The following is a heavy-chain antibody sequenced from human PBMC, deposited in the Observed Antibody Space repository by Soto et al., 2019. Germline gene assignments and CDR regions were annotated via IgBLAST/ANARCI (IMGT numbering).Heavy chain of an antibody. V-gene: IGHV1-18*01. CDR2: ISAYNGNT. J-gene: IGHJ6*02. CDR1: GYTFTSYG. Sequence: ASVKVSCKASGYTFTSYGVSWVRQAPGQGLEWMGWISAYNGNTKYPEKLQGRVTMTTDTSTSTAYRELTTLRSDDTAVYYCARDRRQGTRSYYYGMDVWGQGTTVTVSS. CDR3: ARDRRQGTRSYYYGMDV.